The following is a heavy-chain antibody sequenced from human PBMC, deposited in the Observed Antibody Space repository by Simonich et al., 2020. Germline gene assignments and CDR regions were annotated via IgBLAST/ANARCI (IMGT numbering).Heavy chain of an antibody. D-gene: IGHD2-15*01. CDR1: GYTFTSYG. V-gene: IGHV1-18*01. Sequence: QVQLVQSGAEVKKPGASVKVSCKASGYTFTSYGISWVRQAPGQGLEWMGWISANKLTTNNAQKLQGRVTMTTDTSTSTAYMELRSLRSDDTAVYYCARASRGTWWYYYFDYWGQGTLVTVSS. CDR2: ISANKLTT. CDR3: ARASRGTWWYYYFDY. J-gene: IGHJ4*02.